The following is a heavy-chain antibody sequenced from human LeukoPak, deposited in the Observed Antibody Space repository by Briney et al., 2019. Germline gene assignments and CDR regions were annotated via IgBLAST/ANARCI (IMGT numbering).Heavy chain of an antibody. V-gene: IGHV1-2*02. D-gene: IGHD2-2*02. CDR1: GYTFTSYY. CDR3: ARDYCSSTGCYRDY. Sequence: ASVKVSCKASGYTFTSYYMHWVRQAPGQGLEWMGWINPNSGGTNYAQKFQGRVTMTRDTSISTAYMELRRLRSDDTAVYYCARDYCSSTGCYRDYWGQGTLVTVSS. CDR2: INPNSGGT. J-gene: IGHJ4*02.